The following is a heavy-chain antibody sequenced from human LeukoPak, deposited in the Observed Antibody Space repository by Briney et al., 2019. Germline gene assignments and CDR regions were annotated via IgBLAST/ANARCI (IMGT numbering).Heavy chain of an antibody. D-gene: IGHD3-9*01. CDR1: GGSINSNH. CDR2: ISYSGST. V-gene: IGHV4-59*08. J-gene: IGHJ3*02. Sequence: PSETLSLTCTVSGGSINSNHWSWIRQPPGKGLEWIGYISYSGSTNYNPSLKSRVTISIDTSKNQFSLKLRSVTAADTAIYYCARQGYDILTGYIDAFDIWGQGTMVTVSS. CDR3: ARQGYDILTGYIDAFDI.